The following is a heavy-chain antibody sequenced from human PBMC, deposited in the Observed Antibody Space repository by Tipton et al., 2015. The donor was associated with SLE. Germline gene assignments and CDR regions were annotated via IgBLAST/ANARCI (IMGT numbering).Heavy chain of an antibody. CDR3: ARDADFQWLVLDS. D-gene: IGHD6-19*01. Sequence: TLSLTCTVSVGSLSSGSSYGNWIRQPPGKGLEWIGYLSHHGSTNYNPSLKSRVTMSVDTSKNQFSLKMRSVTAADTAVYYCARDADFQWLVLDSWGQGTLVTVSS. CDR2: LSHHGST. J-gene: IGHJ4*02. CDR1: VGSLSSGSSY. V-gene: IGHV4-61*01.